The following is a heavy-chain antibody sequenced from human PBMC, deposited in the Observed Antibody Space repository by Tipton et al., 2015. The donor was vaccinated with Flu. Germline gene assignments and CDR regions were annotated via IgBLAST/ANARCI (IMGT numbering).Heavy chain of an antibody. CDR1: GGSLSSFY. J-gene: IGHJ4*02. CDR3: ARGSGSGTYVIFDF. V-gene: IGHV4-4*07. CDR2: FYTSGST. D-gene: IGHD3-10*01. Sequence: TLSLTCTVSGGSLSSFYWGWIRQPAGKGLEWIGRFYTSGSTKYNPSLKSRLSMSVDTSKNQFSLKLTSVTAADTAVYYCARGSGSGTYVIFDFWGQGTLVTVSS.